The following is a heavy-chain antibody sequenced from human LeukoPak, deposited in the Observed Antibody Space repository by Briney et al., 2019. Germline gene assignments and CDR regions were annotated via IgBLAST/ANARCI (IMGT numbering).Heavy chain of an antibody. D-gene: IGHD3-9*01. CDR2: ISWNSGSI. Sequence: GGSLRLSCAASGFTFDDYAMHWVRQAPGKGLEWVSGISWNSGSIGYADSVKGRFTISRDNAKNSLYLQMNSLRAEDTALYYCAKDSADILTDDAFDIWGQGTMVTVSS. CDR3: AKDSADILTDDAFDI. V-gene: IGHV3-9*01. J-gene: IGHJ3*02. CDR1: GFTFDDYA.